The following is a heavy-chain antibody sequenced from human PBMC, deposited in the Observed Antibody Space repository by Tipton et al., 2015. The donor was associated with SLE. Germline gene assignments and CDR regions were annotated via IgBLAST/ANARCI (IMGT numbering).Heavy chain of an antibody. Sequence: SLRLSCAASGFTFSNSWMHWVRQAPGKGLVWVSGVNTDGSSSYYADSVKGRFTISRDNSKNTLYLQMNSLRAEDTAVYYCAKDPRKQWLVGGGMDVWGQGTTVTVSS. CDR3: AKDPRKQWLVGGGMDV. J-gene: IGHJ6*02. D-gene: IGHD6-19*01. V-gene: IGHV3-74*01. CDR1: GFTFSNSW. CDR2: VNTDGSSS.